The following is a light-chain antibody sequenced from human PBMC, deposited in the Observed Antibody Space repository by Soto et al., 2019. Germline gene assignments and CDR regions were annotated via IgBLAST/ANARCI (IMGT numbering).Light chain of an antibody. Sequence: QSVLTQPPSASGTPGQRVTMSCSGSSPNIGSNTVNWYQQLPGTAPKVLIYSNDQRPSGVPDRFSGSKSGTSASLAISGLQSEDEADYYCAAWDDSLKVVVFGGGTKLTVL. CDR3: AAWDDSLKVVV. CDR2: SND. J-gene: IGLJ2*01. V-gene: IGLV1-44*01. CDR1: SPNIGSNT.